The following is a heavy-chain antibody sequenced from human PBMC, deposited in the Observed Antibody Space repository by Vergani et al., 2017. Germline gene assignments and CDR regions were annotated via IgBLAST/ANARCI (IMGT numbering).Heavy chain of an antibody. V-gene: IGHV1-69*01. CDR1: GGTFSSHA. Sequence: QVQLVQSGAEVKKPGSSVKVSCKASGGTFSSHAISWVRQAPGQGLEWMGGIIPIFGTATYAQKFQGRVTITADESTSTAYMELSSLRSEDTAVYYCATAGLTQLFDYWGQGTLVTVSS. CDR2: IIPIFGTA. CDR3: ATAGLTQLFDY. D-gene: IGHD5-18*01. J-gene: IGHJ4*02.